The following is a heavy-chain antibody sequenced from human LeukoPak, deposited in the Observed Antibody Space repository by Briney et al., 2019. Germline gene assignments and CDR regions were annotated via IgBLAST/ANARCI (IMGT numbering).Heavy chain of an antibody. J-gene: IGHJ6*02. V-gene: IGHV3-11*01. Sequence: PGGSLRLSCAASGFTFSDYYMNWVRQALGKGLEWVSYISSSGTTIYYADSVKGRFTISRDNAKNSLYLQMNSLRAEDAAVYYRARDRRDLYYYYGMDVWGPGTTVTVSS. CDR1: GFTFSDYY. CDR3: ARDRRDLYYYYGMDV. CDR2: ISSSGTTI.